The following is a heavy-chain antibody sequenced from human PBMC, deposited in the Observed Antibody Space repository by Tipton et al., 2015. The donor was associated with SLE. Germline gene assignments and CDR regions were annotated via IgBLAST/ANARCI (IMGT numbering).Heavy chain of an antibody. J-gene: IGHJ2*01. CDR1: GGSISNYY. CDR2: FYHSGST. CDR3: ARRPLADDYFWYFDL. Sequence: TLSLTCTVSGGSISNYYWAWIRQPPGKGLEWIGYFYHSGSTNYNPSLKSRVSISFDTSKNQFSQDLTSVTAADTAVYYCARRPLADDYFWYFDLWGRGTLVTVSS. V-gene: IGHV4-59*08. D-gene: IGHD2/OR15-2a*01.